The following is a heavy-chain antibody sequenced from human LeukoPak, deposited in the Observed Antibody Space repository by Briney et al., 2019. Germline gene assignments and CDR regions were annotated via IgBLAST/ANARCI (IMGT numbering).Heavy chain of an antibody. CDR3: ARDITGSFDY. D-gene: IGHD1-14*01. J-gene: IGHJ4*02. Sequence: PSETLSLTCAVSGVSISSSNSYWGWIRQPPGKGLEWIGSIYYSGNTYYNASLKSRVTISVDTSKNQFSLKVTSVTAADTAVYYCARDITGSFDYWGQGNLVTVSS. CDR2: IYYSGNT. CDR1: GVSISSSNSY. V-gene: IGHV4-39*02.